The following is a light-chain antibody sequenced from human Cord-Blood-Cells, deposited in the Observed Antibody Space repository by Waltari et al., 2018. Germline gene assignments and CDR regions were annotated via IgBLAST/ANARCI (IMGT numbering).Light chain of an antibody. CDR2: YVS. CDR3: SSYTSSSTLV. Sequence: QSALTQPASVSGSPGQSSTISCTGTSSDVGGYNYVSWSQQHPGKAPKLMIYYVSNRPSGVANRFSGSKSGNTASLTISGLQAEDEADYYCSSYTSSSTLVFGGGTKLTV. V-gene: IGLV2-14*01. J-gene: IGLJ2*01. CDR1: SSDVGGYNY.